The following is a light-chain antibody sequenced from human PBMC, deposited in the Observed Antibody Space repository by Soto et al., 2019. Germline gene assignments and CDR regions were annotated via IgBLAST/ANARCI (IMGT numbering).Light chain of an antibody. CDR3: GSYTSSSTLV. J-gene: IGLJ3*02. Sequence: QSALTQPASVSGSLGQSITISCTGTSSDVGGYNYVSWYQQHPGKAPKLLIYEVSNRPSGVSNRFSGSKSGNTASLTISGLQAEDEADYYCGSYTSSSTLVFGGGTKLTVL. CDR1: SSDVGGYNY. V-gene: IGLV2-14*01. CDR2: EVS.